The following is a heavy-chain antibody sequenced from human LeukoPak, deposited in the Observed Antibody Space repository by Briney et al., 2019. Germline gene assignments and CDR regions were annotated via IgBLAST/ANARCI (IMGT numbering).Heavy chain of an antibody. CDR1: GFTFSSYC. Sequence: GGSLRLSCAASGFTFSSYCMSWVRQAPGKGLEWVANIKQDGSEKYYVDSVKGRFTISRDNAKNSLYLQMNSLRAEDTAVYYCARVTVYCSSSSCYLGRYYYYGMDVWGQGTTVTVSS. CDR3: ARVTVYCSSSSCYLGRYYYYGMDV. J-gene: IGHJ6*02. D-gene: IGHD2-2*01. CDR2: IKQDGSEK. V-gene: IGHV3-7*01.